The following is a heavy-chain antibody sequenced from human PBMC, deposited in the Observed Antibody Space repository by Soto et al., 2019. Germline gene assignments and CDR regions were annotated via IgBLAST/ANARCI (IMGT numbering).Heavy chain of an antibody. CDR3: ARSFDASYAGSAYY. CDR1: GYSFTSYW. J-gene: IGHJ4*02. CDR2: IYPGDSDT. Sequence: GESLKISCKGSGYSFTSYWIDWVRQMRGKGLEWVGIIYPGDSDTRYSPPFQGQVTISADKSISTAYLQWSSLKASDTAMYYCARSFDASYAGSAYYWGQGTLVTVSS. D-gene: IGHD3-22*01. V-gene: IGHV5-51*01.